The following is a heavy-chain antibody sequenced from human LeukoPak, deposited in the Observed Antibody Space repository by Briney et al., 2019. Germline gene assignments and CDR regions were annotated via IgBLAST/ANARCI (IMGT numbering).Heavy chain of an antibody. J-gene: IGHJ3*02. D-gene: IGHD3-3*01. V-gene: IGHV4-59*01. CDR2: IYYSGST. Sequence: SETLSLTCTVSGGSISSYYWSWIRQPPGKGLEWIGYIYYSGSTNYNPSLKSRVTISVDTSKNQFSLKLSSVTAADTAVYYCARGGESRDAFDIWGQGTMVTVSS. CDR3: ARGGESRDAFDI. CDR1: GGSISSYY.